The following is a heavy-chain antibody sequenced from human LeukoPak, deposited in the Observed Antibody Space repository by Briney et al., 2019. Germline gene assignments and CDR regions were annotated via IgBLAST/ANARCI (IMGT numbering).Heavy chain of an antibody. Sequence: GGSLRLSCAASGFTVSSNYMSWVRQAPGKGLEWVSGISGSGGSTYYADSVKGRFTISRDNSKNTLYLQMNGLRAEDTAVYYCAKDSFRGHYYDSSGYYRSYFDYWGQGTLVTVSS. CDR2: ISGSGGST. CDR1: GFTVSSNY. V-gene: IGHV3-23*01. D-gene: IGHD3-22*01. CDR3: AKDSFRGHYYDSSGYYRSYFDY. J-gene: IGHJ4*02.